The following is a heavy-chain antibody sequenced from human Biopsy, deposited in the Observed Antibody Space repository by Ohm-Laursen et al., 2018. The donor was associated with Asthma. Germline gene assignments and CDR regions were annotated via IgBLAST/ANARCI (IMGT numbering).Heavy chain of an antibody. CDR2: TNERGVT. Sequence: TLSLTCDVYPGSFSGLFWTWIRQSPGKGLEWIGETNERGVTNNNPSLKSRVIISIDTYWNRVSLKLTSVTAADTAVYYCARGPELDVWGQGTTVTFSS. V-gene: IGHV4-34*01. CDR1: PGSFSGLF. J-gene: IGHJ6*02. CDR3: ARGPELDV.